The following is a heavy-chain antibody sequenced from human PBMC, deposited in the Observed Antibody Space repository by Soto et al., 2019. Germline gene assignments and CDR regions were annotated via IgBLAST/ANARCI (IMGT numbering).Heavy chain of an antibody. V-gene: IGHV3-74*01. CDR2: IKGDGSST. CDR3: ARGKTNVYALDV. J-gene: IGHJ6*02. CDR1: GFTFSSYW. Sequence: GGSLRLSCSASGFTFSSYWMHWVRQAPGKELVWVSRIKGDGSSTNSADSLQGRFTISRDNAKSTLYLQINSLRAEDTAVYYCARGKTNVYALDVWGQGTAVTVSS.